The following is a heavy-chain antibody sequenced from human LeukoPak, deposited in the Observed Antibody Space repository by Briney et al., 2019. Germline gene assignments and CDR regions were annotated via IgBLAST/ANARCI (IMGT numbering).Heavy chain of an antibody. CDR2: INHSGST. CDR3: ARRRAGRDWFDP. D-gene: IGHD6-19*01. V-gene: IGHV4-34*01. CDR1: GGSFSGYY. Sequence: SETLSLTCAVYGGSFSGYYWSWIRQPPGKGLEWIGEINHSGSTNYNPSLKSRVTISVDTSKNQFSLKLSSVTATDTAVYYCARRRAGRDWFDPWGQGTLVTVSS. J-gene: IGHJ5*02.